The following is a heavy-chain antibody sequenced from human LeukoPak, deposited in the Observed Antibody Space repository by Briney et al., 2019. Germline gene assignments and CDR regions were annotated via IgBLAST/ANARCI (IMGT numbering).Heavy chain of an antibody. CDR1: GITLSNYG. D-gene: IGHD3-10*01. J-gene: IGHJ4*02. V-gene: IGHV3-23*01. Sequence: GGSLRLSCAVSGITLSNYGMSWVRQAPGKGLEWVAGLSGSGGGTNYADSVQGRFTISRDNPKNTLYLQTNSLRAEDTAVYFCAKRGVVIRVFLVGFHKEAYYFDSWGQGALVTVSS. CDR2: LSGSGGGT. CDR3: AKRGVVIRVFLVGFHKEAYYFDS.